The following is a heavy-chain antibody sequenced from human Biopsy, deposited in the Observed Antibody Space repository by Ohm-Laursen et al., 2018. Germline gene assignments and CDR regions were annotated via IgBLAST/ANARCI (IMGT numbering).Heavy chain of an antibody. D-gene: IGHD4-17*01. J-gene: IGHJ4*02. CDR2: VSGNSDII. V-gene: IGHV3-23*01. CDR1: GFTYSSYA. Sequence: SLRLSCSASGFTYSSYAIYWIRQAPRQGLEWVSTVSGNSDIIYDTDSVKGRFTISRENSKNTLYLQMNSLIADDTAVYYCALAAAQTVTHFDYWGQGTLVTVSS. CDR3: ALAAAQTVTHFDY.